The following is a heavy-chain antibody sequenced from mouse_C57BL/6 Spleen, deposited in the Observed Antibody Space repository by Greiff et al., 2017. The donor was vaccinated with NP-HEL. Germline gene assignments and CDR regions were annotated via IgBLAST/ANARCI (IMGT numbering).Heavy chain of an antibody. CDR1: GYTFTSYW. CDR3: ARDTTWDY. CDR2: IDPSDSYT. Sequence: QVQLKQPGAELVMPGASVKLSCKASGYTFTSYWMHWVKQRPGQGLEWIGEIDPSDSYTNYNQKFKGKSTFTVDKSSSTAYMQLSSLTSEDSAVYYCARDTTWDYWGQGTSVTVSS. V-gene: IGHV1-69*01. D-gene: IGHD1-1*01. J-gene: IGHJ4*01.